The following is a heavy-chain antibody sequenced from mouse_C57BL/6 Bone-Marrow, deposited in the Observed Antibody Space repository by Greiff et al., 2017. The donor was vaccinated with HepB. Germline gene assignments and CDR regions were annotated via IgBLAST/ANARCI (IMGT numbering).Heavy chain of an antibody. D-gene: IGHD4-1*01. CDR1: GFSLTSYG. V-gene: IGHV2-2*01. CDR2: IWSGGST. J-gene: IGHJ1*03. Sequence: QVQLQQSGPGLVQPSQSLSITCTVSGFSLTSYGVHWVRQSPGKGLEWLGVIWSGGSTDYNAAFISRLSISKDNSKSQVFFKMNSLQADDTAIYYCARLAGTPPWYFDVWGTGTTVTVSS. CDR3: ARLAGTPPWYFDV.